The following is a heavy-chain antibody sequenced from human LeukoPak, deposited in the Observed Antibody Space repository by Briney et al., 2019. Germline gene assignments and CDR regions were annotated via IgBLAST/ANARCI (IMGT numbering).Heavy chain of an antibody. J-gene: IGHJ4*02. Sequence: PSETLSLTCTVSGGSISSYYWSWIRQPAGKGLEWIGRIYTSGSTNYNPSLKSRVTISVDKSKNQFSLKLSSVTAADTAVYYCVALAAASFDYWGQGTLVTVSS. CDR1: GGSISSYY. CDR3: VALAAASFDY. V-gene: IGHV4-4*07. D-gene: IGHD6-25*01. CDR2: IYTSGST.